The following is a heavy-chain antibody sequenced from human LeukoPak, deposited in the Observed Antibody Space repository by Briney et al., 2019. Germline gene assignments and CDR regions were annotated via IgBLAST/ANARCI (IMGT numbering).Heavy chain of an antibody. Sequence: ASVKVSCKASGYTFTSYGISWVRQAPGQGLEWMGWISAYNGNTNYAQKLQGRVTMTTDTSTSTAYMELRSLRSDDTAVYYCARPTTMVRGVSPGFGDWGQGTLVTVSS. CDR3: ARPTTMVRGVSPGFGD. D-gene: IGHD3-10*01. J-gene: IGHJ4*02. CDR1: GYTFTSYG. CDR2: ISAYNGNT. V-gene: IGHV1-18*01.